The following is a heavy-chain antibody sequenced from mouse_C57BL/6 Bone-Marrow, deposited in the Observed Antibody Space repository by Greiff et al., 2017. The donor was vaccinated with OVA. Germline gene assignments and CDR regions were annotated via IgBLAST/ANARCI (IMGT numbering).Heavy chain of an antibody. V-gene: IGHV1-5*01. D-gene: IGHD1-1*01. CDR3: TRSLANWDFDV. CDR1: GYTFTSYW. Sequence: EVKLVESGTVLARPGASVKMSCKTSGYTFTSYWMHWVKQRPGQGLEWIGAIYPGNSDTSYNQKFKGKAKLTAVTSASTAYMELSSLTNEDSAVYYCTRSLANWDFDVWGTGTTVTVSS. CDR2: IYPGNSDT. J-gene: IGHJ1*03.